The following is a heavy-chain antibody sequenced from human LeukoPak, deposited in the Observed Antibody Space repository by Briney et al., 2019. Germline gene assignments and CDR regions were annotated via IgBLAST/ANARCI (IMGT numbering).Heavy chain of an antibody. D-gene: IGHD1-1*01. Sequence: GGSLRLSCAASGFTFSSYAMSWVRQAPGKGLEWVSAISGSGGSTYYADSVKGRFTISRDNSKNTLYLQMNSLRAEDTAVYYCVKANWIDDTGNYWGQGTLVTVSS. V-gene: IGHV3-23*01. CDR3: VKANWIDDTGNY. CDR1: GFTFSSYA. J-gene: IGHJ4*02. CDR2: ISGSGGST.